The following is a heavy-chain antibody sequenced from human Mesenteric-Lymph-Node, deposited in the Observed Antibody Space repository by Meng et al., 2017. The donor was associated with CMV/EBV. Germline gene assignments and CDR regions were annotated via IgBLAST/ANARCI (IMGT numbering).Heavy chain of an antibody. Sequence: CKASGGTFSSYAISWVRQAPGQGLEWMGRIIPILGIASYAQKFQGRVTITADKSTSTAYMELSSLRSEDTAVYYCARGQRGTGEHDFWGQGTLVTVSS. CDR1: GGTFSSYA. D-gene: IGHD7-27*01. J-gene: IGHJ4*02. CDR3: ARGQRGTGEHDF. CDR2: IIPILGIA. V-gene: IGHV1-69*04.